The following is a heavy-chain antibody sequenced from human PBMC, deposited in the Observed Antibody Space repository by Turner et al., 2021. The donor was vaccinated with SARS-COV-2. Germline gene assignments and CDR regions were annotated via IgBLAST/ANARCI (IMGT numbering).Heavy chain of an antibody. V-gene: IGHV3-53*01. J-gene: IGHJ6*02. CDR3: ARDLAVNGMDV. CDR2: IYSGGST. CDR1: GVTVSSNY. Sequence: EVQLVESGGDLVQPGGSLRLSCAASGVTVSSNYMSWVRQAPGKGLEWVSVIYSGGSTYYADSVKGRFTISRDNSKNTLYLQMNSLRAEDTAVYYCARDLAVNGMDVWGQGTTVTVSS.